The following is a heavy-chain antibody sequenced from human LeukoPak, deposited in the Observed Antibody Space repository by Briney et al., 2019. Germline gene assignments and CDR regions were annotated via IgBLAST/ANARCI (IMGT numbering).Heavy chain of an antibody. CDR1: GFTVSSNY. D-gene: IGHD3-22*01. Sequence: GGSLRLSCAASGFTVSSNYMSWVRQAPGKGLEWVSVIYSGGSTYYADSVKGRFTISRDNSKNTLYLQMNSLRAEDTAVYYCARGSGSGYPEPYFDYWGQETLVTVSS. CDR3: ARGSGSGYPEPYFDY. CDR2: IYSGGST. V-gene: IGHV3-53*01. J-gene: IGHJ4*02.